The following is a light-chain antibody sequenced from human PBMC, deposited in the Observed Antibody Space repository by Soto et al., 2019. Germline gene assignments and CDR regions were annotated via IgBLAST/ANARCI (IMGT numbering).Light chain of an antibody. CDR1: QSVSSTY. J-gene: IGKJ1*01. CDR2: GAS. CDR3: QQFGSSPRT. V-gene: IGKV3-20*01. Sequence: VLTQSPGTLSLSPGERATLSCRASQSVSSTYLAWYQLKPGQAPRLLIYGASSMATGIPDRFSGSGSGTDFTLTISRLEPEDFAVYYCQQFGSSPRTFGQGTKVEI.